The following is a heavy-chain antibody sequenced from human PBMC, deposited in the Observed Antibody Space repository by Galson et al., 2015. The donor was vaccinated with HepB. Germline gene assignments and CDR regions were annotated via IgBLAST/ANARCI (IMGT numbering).Heavy chain of an antibody. Sequence: SLRLSCAASRFTFSSYWMSWVRQAPGKGLEWVANIKQDGSEKYYVDSVKGRSTISRDNAKNSLYLQMNSLRAEDTAVYYCARDGSFGYYYYYYGMDVWGQGTTVTVSS. CDR3: ARDGSFGYYYYYYGMDV. J-gene: IGHJ6*02. V-gene: IGHV3-7*01. CDR1: RFTFSSYW. D-gene: IGHD3-10*01. CDR2: IKQDGSEK.